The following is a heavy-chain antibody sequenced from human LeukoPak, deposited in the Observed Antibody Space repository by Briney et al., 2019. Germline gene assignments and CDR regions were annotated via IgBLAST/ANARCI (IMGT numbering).Heavy chain of an antibody. J-gene: IGHJ4*02. CDR1: GFTFSSYF. D-gene: IGHD1-1*01. CDR2: ISGSGGST. V-gene: IGHV3-23*01. CDR3: AKSMLPKGLLAGTDY. Sequence: GGSLRLSCAASGFTFSSYFMSWVRQAPGKGLEWVSAISGSGGSTYYADSVKGRFTISRDNSKNTLYLQMNSLRAEDTAVYYCAKSMLPKGLLAGTDYWGQGTLVTVSS.